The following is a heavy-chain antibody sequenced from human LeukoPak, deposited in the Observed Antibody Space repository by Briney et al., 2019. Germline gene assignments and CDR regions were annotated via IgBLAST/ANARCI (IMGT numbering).Heavy chain of an antibody. V-gene: IGHV3-7*03. Sequence: QSGGSLRLSCAGSGFTFNDAWMNWARQAPGKGLEWVASINHNGNVNYYVDSVKGRFTISRDNAKNSLYLQMSNLRAEDTAVYFCARGGGLDVWGQGATVTVSS. J-gene: IGHJ6*02. CDR2: INHNGNVN. D-gene: IGHD3-16*01. CDR3: ARGGGLDV. CDR1: GFTFNDAW.